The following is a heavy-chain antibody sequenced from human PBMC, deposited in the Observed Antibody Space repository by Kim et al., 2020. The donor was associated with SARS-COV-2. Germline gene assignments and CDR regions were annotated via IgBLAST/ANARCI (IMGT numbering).Heavy chain of an antibody. Sequence: SETLSLTCTVSGGSISSYYWSWIRQPPGKGLEWIGYIYYSGSNNYNPSLKSRVTISVDTSKKQFSLKQCSVSAADTAVYICARDRGSSSSWNGSRFDPWG. CDR3: ARDRGSSSSWNGSRFDP. D-gene: IGHD6-13*01. J-gene: IGHJ5*02. V-gene: IGHV4-59*01. CDR1: GGSISSYY. CDR2: IYYSGSN.